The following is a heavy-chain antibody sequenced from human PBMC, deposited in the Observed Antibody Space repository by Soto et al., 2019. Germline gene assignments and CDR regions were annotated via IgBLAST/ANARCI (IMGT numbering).Heavy chain of an antibody. V-gene: IGHV4-30-2*01. CDR2: IYHSGST. Sequence: PSETLSLSCVVSGGSISSGGYSWSWIRQPPGKGLEWIGYIYHSGSTYYNPSLKSRVTISVDRSKNQFSLKLSSVTAADTAVYYCVRVPGPWGQGTLVTVS. CDR3: VRVPGP. CDR1: GGSISSGGYS. J-gene: IGHJ5*02.